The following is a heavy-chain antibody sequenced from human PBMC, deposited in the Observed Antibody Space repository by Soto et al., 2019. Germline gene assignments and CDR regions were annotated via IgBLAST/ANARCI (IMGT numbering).Heavy chain of an antibody. Sequence: QVQLVQSGAEVKKPGSSVKVSCKASGGTFSSYAISWVRQAPGQGLEWMGGIIPIFGTANYAQKFQGRVTITADESTSKAYMELSSLRSEDTAVYYCAREGKDYYDSSGYYSPYWGQGTLVTVSS. CDR3: AREGKDYYDSSGYYSPY. CDR2: IIPIFGTA. V-gene: IGHV1-69*01. J-gene: IGHJ4*02. CDR1: GGTFSSYA. D-gene: IGHD3-22*01.